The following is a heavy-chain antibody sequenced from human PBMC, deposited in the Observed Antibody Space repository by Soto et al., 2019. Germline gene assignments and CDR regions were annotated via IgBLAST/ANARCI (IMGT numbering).Heavy chain of an antibody. D-gene: IGHD1-1*01. CDR3: ACLNGYNRFFDH. V-gene: IGHV4-30-2*01. CDR1: GGSLSSGGCS. J-gene: IGHJ2*01. CDR2: IFDNGNT. Sequence: QLQLLESGSGLVRPSQTLSLTCAVSGGSLSSGGCSWSWIRLPPGKSLEWIGYIFDNGNTYYSTSLKGRVTMSVDTSRNQFSLRLASVSAADTAMYYCACLNGYNRFFDHWGRGTLVTVSS.